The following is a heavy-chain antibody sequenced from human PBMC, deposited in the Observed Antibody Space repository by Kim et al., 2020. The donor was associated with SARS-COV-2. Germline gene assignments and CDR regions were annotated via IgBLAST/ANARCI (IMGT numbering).Heavy chain of an antibody. J-gene: IGHJ4*02. D-gene: IGHD3-22*01. CDR3: ARTTFYYYDSSGYLSNFDY. V-gene: IGHV3-11*06. Sequence: GRFTISRDNAKNSLYLQMNSLRAEDTAVYYCARTTFYYYDSSGYLSNFDYWGQGTLVTVSS.